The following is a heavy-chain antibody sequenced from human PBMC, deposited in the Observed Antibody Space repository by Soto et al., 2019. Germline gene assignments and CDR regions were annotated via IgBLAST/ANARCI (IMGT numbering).Heavy chain of an antibody. CDR3: ARDTYSSSPNYYYYCMDV. V-gene: IGHV4-59*01. J-gene: IGHJ6*03. CDR2: IYYSGST. CDR1: GGSISSYY. D-gene: IGHD6-13*01. Sequence: SETLSLTCTVSGGSISSYYWSWIRQPPGKGLEWIGYIYYSGSTNYNPSLKSRVTISVDTSKNQFSLKLSSVTAADTAVYYCARDTYSSSPNYYYYCMDVWGKGTTVTVSS.